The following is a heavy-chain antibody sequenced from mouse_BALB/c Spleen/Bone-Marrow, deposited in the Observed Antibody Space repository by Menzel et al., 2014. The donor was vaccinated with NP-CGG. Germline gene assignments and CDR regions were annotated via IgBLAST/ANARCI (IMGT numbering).Heavy chain of an antibody. CDR3: ARGYDYSSWFAY. J-gene: IGHJ3*01. CDR2: VNVNGDRT. D-gene: IGHD2-4*01. V-gene: IGHV5-6-3*01. CDR1: GFTFSNYG. Sequence: EVKLVESGGGLVQPEGSLKLSCAVSGFTFSNYGMSWVRQTPDKRLEMIATVNVNGDRTYHPDSVKARFTISRDNAKNTLSLQMSSLKSEDTAMYYCARGYDYSSWFAYWGQGTLVTVSA.